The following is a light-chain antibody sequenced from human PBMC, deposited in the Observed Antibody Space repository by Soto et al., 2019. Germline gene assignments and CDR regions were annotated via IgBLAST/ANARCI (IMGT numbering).Light chain of an antibody. Sequence: QPASVSGSPGQSITISCTGTGSDVGRYNLVSWYQQHPGKAPKLVIYEDTKRPAGTSSRFSGSKSANTASLTVSGLQAEDEADYYCCSYAGGNNWVFGGGTKLTVL. CDR1: GSDVGRYNL. V-gene: IGLV2-23*01. CDR2: EDT. J-gene: IGLJ3*02. CDR3: CSYAGGNNWV.